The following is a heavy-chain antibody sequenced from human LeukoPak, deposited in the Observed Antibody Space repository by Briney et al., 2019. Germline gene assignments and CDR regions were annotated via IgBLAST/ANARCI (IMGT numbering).Heavy chain of an antibody. V-gene: IGHV4-38-2*01. J-gene: IGHJ3*02. Sequence: SETLSLTCAVSGYSISSGYYWGWIRQPPGKGLEWVGSIYHSGSTYYNPSLKSQDTISVDTSKNQFSLKLSSVTAADTAVYYCARTPIYLWFGESDAFDIWGQGTMVTVSS. CDR2: IYHSGST. D-gene: IGHD3-10*01. CDR3: ARTPIYLWFGESDAFDI. CDR1: GYSISSGYY.